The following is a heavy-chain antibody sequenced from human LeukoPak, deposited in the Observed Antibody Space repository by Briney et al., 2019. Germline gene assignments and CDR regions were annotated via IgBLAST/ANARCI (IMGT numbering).Heavy chain of an antibody. Sequence: SETLSLTCAVYGGSFSGYYWSWIRQPPGKGLEWIGEINHSGSTNYNPSLKSRATISVDTSKNQFSLKLSSVTAADTAVYYCARHAGRSSSWYSYWGQGTLVTVSS. CDR2: INHSGST. CDR1: GGSFSGYY. V-gene: IGHV4-34*01. J-gene: IGHJ4*02. CDR3: ARHAGRSSSWYSY. D-gene: IGHD6-13*01.